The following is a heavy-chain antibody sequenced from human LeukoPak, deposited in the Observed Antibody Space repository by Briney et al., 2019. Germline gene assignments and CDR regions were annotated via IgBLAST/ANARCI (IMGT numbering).Heavy chain of an antibody. D-gene: IGHD4-11*01. CDR1: GFTFDDYA. CDR2: ISWNSGSI. V-gene: IGHV3-9*01. J-gene: IGHJ6*03. Sequence: PGRSLRLSCAASGFTFDDYAMHWVRQAPGKGLEWVSGISWNSGSIGYADSVKGRFTISRDNAKNTLYLQMNSLRAEDTAVYYCARPYRSESYYYMDVWGKGTTVTVSS. CDR3: ARPYRSESYYYMDV.